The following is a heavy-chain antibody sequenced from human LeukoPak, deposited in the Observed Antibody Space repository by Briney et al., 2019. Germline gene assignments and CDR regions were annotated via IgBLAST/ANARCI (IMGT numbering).Heavy chain of an antibody. CDR2: IYYSGST. CDR3: ARQTGDYERNNYYYYYYMDV. D-gene: IGHD4-17*01. J-gene: IGHJ6*03. Sequence: SETLSLTCTVSGGSISSSSYYWGWIRQPPGKGLEWIGSIYYSGSTYYNPSLKSRVTISVDTSKNQFSLKLSSVTAADTAVYYCARQTGDYERNNYYYYYYMDVWGKGTTVTVSS. CDR1: GGSISSSSYY. V-gene: IGHV4-39*01.